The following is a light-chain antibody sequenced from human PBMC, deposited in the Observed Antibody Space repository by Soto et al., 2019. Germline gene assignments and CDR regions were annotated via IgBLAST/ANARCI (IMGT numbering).Light chain of an antibody. J-gene: IGLJ2*01. V-gene: IGLV1-40*01. Sequence: QSVLTQPPSVSGAPGQRVTISCTGSGSNIGAGYDVHWYQQLPGTAPKLLIYGNSKRPSGVPDRFSGSKSGTSASLAITGLQAEDEADYYCQSYDSSLSGSVFGGGTKLTVL. CDR1: GSNIGAGYD. CDR2: GNS. CDR3: QSYDSSLSGSV.